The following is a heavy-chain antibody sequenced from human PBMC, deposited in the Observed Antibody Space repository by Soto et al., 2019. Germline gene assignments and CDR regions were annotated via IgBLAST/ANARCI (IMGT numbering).Heavy chain of an antibody. D-gene: IGHD3-10*01. V-gene: IGHV4-34*01. CDR1: GGSFSGYY. CDR3: ARRGAVAGTYWFGP. CDR2: INHSGST. J-gene: IGHJ5*02. Sequence: TSETLSLTYAVYGGSFSGYYWSWIRQPPGKGLEWIGEINHSGSTNYNPSLKSRVTISVDTSKNQFSLKLTSVTAADTAVYYCARRGAVAGTYWFGPWGQGTLVTVSS.